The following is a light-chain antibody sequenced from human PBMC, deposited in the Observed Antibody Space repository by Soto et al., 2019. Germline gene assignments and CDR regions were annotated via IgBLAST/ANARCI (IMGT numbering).Light chain of an antibody. V-gene: IGLV2-14*01. Sequence: QSALTQPASVSGSPGQSITISCTGTSSDVGGYNYVSWYQQHPGKAPKLMIYDVSNRPSGVSNRFSGSKSGNTASLTISGLQAEDEADYYCRSYTSSNSPVVFCGGTKLTVL. J-gene: IGLJ2*01. CDR1: SSDVGGYNY. CDR2: DVS. CDR3: RSYTSSNSPVV.